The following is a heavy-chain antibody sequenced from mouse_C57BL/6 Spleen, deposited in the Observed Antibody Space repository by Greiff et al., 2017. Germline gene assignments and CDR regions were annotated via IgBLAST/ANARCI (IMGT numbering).Heavy chain of an antibody. Sequence: VQLQQSGAELVKPGASVKLSCTASGFNIKDYCMNWVKQRTGQGLEWIGRIDPEDGETKYAPKFQGKATLTADTAANTAYLQRSSQTSEDTAVYYGARTGGSSQFAYWDQGTLVTVSS. V-gene: IGHV14-2*01. CDR2: IDPEDGET. CDR1: GFNIKDYC. CDR3: ARTGGSSQFAY. D-gene: IGHD1-1*01. J-gene: IGHJ3*01.